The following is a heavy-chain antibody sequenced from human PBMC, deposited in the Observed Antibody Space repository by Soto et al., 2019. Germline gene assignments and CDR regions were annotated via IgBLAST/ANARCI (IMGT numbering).Heavy chain of an antibody. CDR1: GFSFSSYS. Sequence: PGGSLRLSCAASGFSFSSYSMNWVRQAPGKGLEWVSYISSSTFTIYYADSVKGRFTISRDNAKNSLYLQMNSLRVEDTAVYYCATRSPHSGYVDXWGQGTLVTVSS. D-gene: IGHD1-26*01. CDR2: ISSSTFTI. CDR3: ATRSPHSGYVDX. J-gene: IGHJ4*02. V-gene: IGHV3-48*01.